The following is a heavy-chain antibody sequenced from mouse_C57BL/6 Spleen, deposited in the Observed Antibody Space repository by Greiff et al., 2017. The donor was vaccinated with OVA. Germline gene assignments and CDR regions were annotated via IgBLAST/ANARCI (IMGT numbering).Heavy chain of an antibody. D-gene: IGHD2-1*01. V-gene: IGHV5-17*01. Sequence: EVKLMESGGGLVKPGGSLKLSCAASGFTFSDYGMHWVRQAPEKGLEWVAYISSGSSTIYYADTVKGRFTISRDNAKNTLFLQMTSLRSEDTAMYYCARAAMVTTLYYYAMDYWGQGTSVTVSS. CDR1: GFTFSDYG. CDR3: ARAAMVTTLYYYAMDY. CDR2: ISSGSSTI. J-gene: IGHJ4*01.